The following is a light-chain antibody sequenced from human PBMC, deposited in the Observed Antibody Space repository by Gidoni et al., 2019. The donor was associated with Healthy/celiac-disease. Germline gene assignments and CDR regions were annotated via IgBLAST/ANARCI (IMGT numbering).Light chain of an antibody. CDR2: AAS. Sequence: DIQITQSPSSLSASVGDRVTIPCRASQSISSYLNRYQQKPGKAPKLLIYAASSLQSGVPSRFSGSGSGTDFTLTISSLQPEDFATYYCQQSYSTPLITFGQGTRLEIK. J-gene: IGKJ5*01. CDR1: QSISSY. CDR3: QQSYSTPLIT. V-gene: IGKV1-39*01.